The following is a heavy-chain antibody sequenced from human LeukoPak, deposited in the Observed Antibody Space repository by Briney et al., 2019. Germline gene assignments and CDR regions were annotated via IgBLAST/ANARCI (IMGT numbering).Heavy chain of an antibody. CDR1: GVSVSNGYYY. CDR3: ARAPQPTSYGDYGKRYFDL. D-gene: IGHD4-17*01. J-gene: IGHJ2*01. Sequence: SETLSLTCTVSGVSVSNGYYYWSWIRQPPGKGLEWIGYIFHSGSINNNPSLKSRVTISVDTSKNQFSLKLTSVTAADTAVYYCARAPQPTSYGDYGKRYFDLWGRGTLVTVPS. V-gene: IGHV4-61*01. CDR2: IFHSGSI.